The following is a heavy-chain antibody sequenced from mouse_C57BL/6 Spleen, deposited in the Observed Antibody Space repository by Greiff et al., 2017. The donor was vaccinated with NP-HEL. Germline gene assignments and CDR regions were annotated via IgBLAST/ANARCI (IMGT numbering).Heavy chain of an antibody. CDR1: GYSITSGYY. CDR2: ISYDGSN. Sequence: ESGPGLVKPSQSLSLTCSVTGYSITSGYYWNWIRQFPGNKLEWMGYISYDGSNNYNPSLKNRISITRDTSKNQFFLKLNSVTTEDTATYYCAREIVATDYAMDYWGQGTSDTVSS. D-gene: IGHD1-1*01. V-gene: IGHV3-6*01. CDR3: AREIVATDYAMDY. J-gene: IGHJ4*01.